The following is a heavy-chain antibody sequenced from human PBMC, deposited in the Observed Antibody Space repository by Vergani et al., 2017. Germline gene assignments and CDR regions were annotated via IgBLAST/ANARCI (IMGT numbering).Heavy chain of an antibody. CDR1: GYTFTSYG. CDR3: ARVATDYYYGSEGYNWFDP. J-gene: IGHJ5*02. D-gene: IGHD3-10*01. V-gene: IGHV1-18*01. CDR2: ISVYNGNT. Sequence: QVQLVQSGAEVKKPGASVKVSCKASGYTFTSYGISWVRQAPGQGLEWMGWISVYNGNTNYAQKLQGRVTMTTDTSTSTAYMELRSLRSDDTAVYYCARVATDYYYGSEGYNWFDPWGQGTLVTVSS.